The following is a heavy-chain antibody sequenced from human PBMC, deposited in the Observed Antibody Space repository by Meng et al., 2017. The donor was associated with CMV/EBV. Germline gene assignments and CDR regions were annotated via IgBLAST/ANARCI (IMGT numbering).Heavy chain of an antibody. Sequence: QITLKESGPPLVKPTQTLTLTFTFSGFSLSTSGVGVGWIRQPPGKALEWLALIYWDDDKRYSPSLKSRLTITKDTSKNQVVLTMTNMDPVDTATYFCARIAAAGRFDYWGQGTLVTVSS. D-gene: IGHD6-13*01. V-gene: IGHV2-5*02. CDR3: ARIAAAGRFDY. CDR2: IYWDDDK. CDR1: GFSLSTSGVG. J-gene: IGHJ4*02.